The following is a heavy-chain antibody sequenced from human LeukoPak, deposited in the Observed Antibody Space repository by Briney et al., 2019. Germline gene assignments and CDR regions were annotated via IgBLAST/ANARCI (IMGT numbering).Heavy chain of an antibody. Sequence: ASVKVSCKASGGTFSSYAISWVRQAPGQGLEWMGGIIPIFGTANCAQKFQGRVTITTDESTSTAYMELSSLRSEDTAVYYCAGVLTYYDSSGYPTYYFDYWGQGTLVTVSS. D-gene: IGHD3-22*01. J-gene: IGHJ4*02. V-gene: IGHV1-69*05. CDR1: GGTFSSYA. CDR2: IIPIFGTA. CDR3: AGVLTYYDSSGYPTYYFDY.